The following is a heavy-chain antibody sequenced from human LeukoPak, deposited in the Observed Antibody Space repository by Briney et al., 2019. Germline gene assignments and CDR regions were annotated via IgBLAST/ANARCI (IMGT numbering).Heavy chain of an antibody. D-gene: IGHD4-17*01. CDR3: ARNRGDPSYFDY. Sequence: PGGSLRLSCAASGFTFSSYAMSWVRQAPGKGLEWVSAISGSGGSTYYADSVKGRFTISRNNPKNSLYLQMSSLRAEDTAVYYCARNRGDPSYFDYWGQGTLVTVSS. V-gene: IGHV3-23*01. J-gene: IGHJ4*02. CDR2: ISGSGGST. CDR1: GFTFSSYA.